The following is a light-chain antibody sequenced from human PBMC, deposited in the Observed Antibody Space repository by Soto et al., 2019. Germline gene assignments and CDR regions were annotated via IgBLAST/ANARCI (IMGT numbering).Light chain of an antibody. CDR3: QQYNNWPPIT. CDR1: QSVSSY. CDR2: DAS. J-gene: IGKJ5*01. V-gene: IGKV3-11*01. Sequence: EIMLTQSPATLSLSTGERATLSCRASQSVSSYLAWYQQKPGQAPRLLIYDASNRATGIPARFSGSGSGTDFTLTISSLEPEDFAVYYCQQYNNWPPITFGQGTRLEIK.